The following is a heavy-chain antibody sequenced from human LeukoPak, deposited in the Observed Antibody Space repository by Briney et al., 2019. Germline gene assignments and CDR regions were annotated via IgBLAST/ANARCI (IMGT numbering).Heavy chain of an antibody. CDR3: ARLSSGWHHAFDI. CDR2: IYSGGST. CDR1: GFTFGKYW. D-gene: IGHD6-19*01. J-gene: IGHJ3*02. Sequence: GGSLRLSCVASGFTFGKYWMSWVRQAPGKGLEWVSVIYSGGSTYYADSVKGRFTISRDNSKNTLYLQMNSLRAEDTAVYYCARLSSGWHHAFDIWGQGTMVTVSS. V-gene: IGHV3-53*01.